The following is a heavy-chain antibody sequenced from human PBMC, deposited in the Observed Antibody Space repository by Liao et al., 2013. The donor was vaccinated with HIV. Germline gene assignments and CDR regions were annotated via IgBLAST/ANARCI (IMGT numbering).Heavy chain of an antibody. CDR3: ARGVRWPDALDI. Sequence: QVQLQESGPGLVKPSQTLSLTCTVSGGSISSDGYYWSWIRQPAGKGLEWIGRIYTRGSTNYNPSLKSRVIISLDTSSDQVSLKLSSVTAADTAVYYCARGVRWPDALDIWGQGTMVTVSS. CDR2: IYTRGST. D-gene: IGHD2-15*01. V-gene: IGHV4-61*02. J-gene: IGHJ3*02. CDR1: GGSISSDGYY.